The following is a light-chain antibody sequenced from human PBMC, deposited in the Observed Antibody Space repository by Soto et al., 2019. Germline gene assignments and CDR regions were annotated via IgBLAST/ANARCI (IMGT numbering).Light chain of an antibody. CDR3: QQYGSSPIT. CDR2: DAS. J-gene: IGKJ5*01. V-gene: IGKV3-20*01. CDR1: QSVRSY. Sequence: ESMLTQSPATLSLSPGERATLSCRASQSVRSYLAWYQQKPGQAPRLLIYDASNRAPGIPARFSGSGSGTDFTLTISRLEPEDFAVYYCQQYGSSPITFGQGTRLEIK.